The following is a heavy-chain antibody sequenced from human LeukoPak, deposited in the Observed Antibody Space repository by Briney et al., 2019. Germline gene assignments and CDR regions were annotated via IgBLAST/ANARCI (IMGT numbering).Heavy chain of an antibody. CDR2: IYHSGST. CDR1: GGSISSSSYY. J-gene: IGHJ6*03. CDR3: ARESLDEYCSSTSCSYMDV. Sequence: SETLSLTCTVSGGSISSSSYYWSWIRQPPGKGLEWIGYIYHSGSTYYNPSLKSRVTISVDRSKNQFSLKLSSVTAADTAVYYCARESLDEYCSSTSCSYMDVWGKGTTVTVSS. D-gene: IGHD2-2*01. V-gene: IGHV4-30-2*01.